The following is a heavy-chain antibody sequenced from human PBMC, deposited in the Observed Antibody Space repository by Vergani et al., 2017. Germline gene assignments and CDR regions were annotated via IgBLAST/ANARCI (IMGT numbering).Heavy chain of an antibody. CDR1: GGTFSSYA. J-gene: IGHJ5*02. D-gene: IGHD3-3*01. CDR3: ARDIRVFGVVIIWDNWFDP. V-gene: IGHV1-69*18. CDR2: IIPIVGTA. Sequence: QVQLVQSGAEVKKPGSSVKVSCKASGGTFSSYAISWVRKAPGKGLEWMGRIIPIVGTANYAQKFQGRVTITADESTRSAYMELSSLRSADTAVYYCARDIRVFGVVIIWDNWFDPWGQGTLVTVSS.